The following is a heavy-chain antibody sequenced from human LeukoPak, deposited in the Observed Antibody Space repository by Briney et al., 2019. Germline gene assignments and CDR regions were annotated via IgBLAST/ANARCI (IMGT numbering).Heavy chain of an antibody. Sequence: GGSLRLSCAASGFTFSSSGMHWIRQAPDKGLEWVAVISFDGSTKYYEDFVKGRFTISRDKSKNTLYLQMNSLRPEDTAVYYCAKDSNGSGSYGYFQHWGQGTLVTVSS. J-gene: IGHJ1*01. CDR2: ISFDGSTK. V-gene: IGHV3-30*18. CDR1: GFTFSSSG. CDR3: AKDSNGSGSYGYFQH. D-gene: IGHD3-10*01.